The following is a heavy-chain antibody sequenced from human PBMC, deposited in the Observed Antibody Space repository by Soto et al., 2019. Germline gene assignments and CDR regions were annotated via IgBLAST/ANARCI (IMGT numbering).Heavy chain of an antibody. CDR3: AKERGSSSWYGHYYGMDV. CDR1: GFTFSSYG. CDR2: ISYDGSNK. J-gene: IGHJ6*02. Sequence: PGGSLRLSCAASGFTFSSYGMHWVRQAPGKGLEWVAVISYDGSNKYYADSVKGRFTISRDNSKNTLYLQMNSLRAEDTAVYYCAKERGSSSWYGHYYGMDVWGQGTTVTVSS. D-gene: IGHD6-13*01. V-gene: IGHV3-30*18.